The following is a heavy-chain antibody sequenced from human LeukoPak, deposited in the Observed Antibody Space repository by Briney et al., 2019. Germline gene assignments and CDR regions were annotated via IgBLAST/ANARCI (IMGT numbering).Heavy chain of an antibody. CDR1: GGSISTYY. CDR2: IFYSGNT. CDR3: ARPLRRALIRD. Sequence: ASETLSLTCTVSGGSISTYYWSWIRQPPGKGLEWIGYIFYSGNTNYNPSLKSRVTISVDTSKNQFSLKLSSVTAADTAVYYCARPLRRALIRDWGQGTLVTVSS. J-gene: IGHJ4*02. V-gene: IGHV4-59*12. D-gene: IGHD5/OR15-5a*01.